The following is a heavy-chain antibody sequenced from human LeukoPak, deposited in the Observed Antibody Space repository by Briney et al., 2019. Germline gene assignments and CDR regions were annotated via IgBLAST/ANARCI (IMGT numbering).Heavy chain of an antibody. Sequence: SQTLSLTCALSGDILSTNSVAWNWIRQSPSRGLEWLGRTYYRSKWNNDYAVSVKSRITINPDTSKNQFSLQLNSVTPDDTALYYCARGRYSGFDLWGQGTMVTVSS. J-gene: IGHJ3*01. CDR2: TYYRSKWNN. CDR1: GDILSTNSVA. V-gene: IGHV6-1*01. D-gene: IGHD2-15*01. CDR3: ARGRYSGFDL.